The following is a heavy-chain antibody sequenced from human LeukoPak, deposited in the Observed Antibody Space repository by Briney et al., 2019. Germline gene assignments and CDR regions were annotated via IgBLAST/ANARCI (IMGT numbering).Heavy chain of an antibody. Sequence: GRSLRLSCAASGFTFSSYAMSWVRQAPGKGLEWVSAISGSGGSTYYADSVKGRFTISRDNSKNTLYLQMNSLRAEDTAVYYCAKEGYYGSGSYYNPFDYWGQGTLVTVSS. CDR2: ISGSGGST. CDR1: GFTFSSYA. V-gene: IGHV3-23*01. D-gene: IGHD3-10*01. CDR3: AKEGYYGSGSYYNPFDY. J-gene: IGHJ4*02.